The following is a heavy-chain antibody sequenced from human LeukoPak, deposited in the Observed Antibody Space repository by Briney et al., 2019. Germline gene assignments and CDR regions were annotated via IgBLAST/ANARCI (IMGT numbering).Heavy chain of an antibody. V-gene: IGHV4-34*01. CDR1: GGSFSGYY. CDR3: ARDVEVRFDY. J-gene: IGHJ4*02. CDR2: INHSGST. Sequence: SETLSLTCAVYGGSFSGYYWSWIRQPPGKGLEWIGEINHSGSTNYNPSLKSRVTISVDTSKNQFSLKLSSVTAADTAVYYCARDVEVRFDYWGQGTLVTVSS.